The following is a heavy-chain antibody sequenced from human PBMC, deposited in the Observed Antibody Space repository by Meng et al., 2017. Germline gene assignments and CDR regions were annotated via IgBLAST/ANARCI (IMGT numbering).Heavy chain of an antibody. CDR1: GGSISSSNW. V-gene: IGHV4-4*02. D-gene: IGHD6-13*01. J-gene: IGHJ5*02. CDR3: ARRGIAAAGNNWFDP. CDR2: IYHSGST. Sequence: QVQLEESGPGLVKPSGTLSLTGAVSGGSISSSNWWSWVRQPPGKGLEWIGEIYHSGSTNYNPSLKSRVTISVDKSKNQFSLKLSSVTAADTAVYYCARRGIAAAGNNWFDPWGQGTLVTVSS.